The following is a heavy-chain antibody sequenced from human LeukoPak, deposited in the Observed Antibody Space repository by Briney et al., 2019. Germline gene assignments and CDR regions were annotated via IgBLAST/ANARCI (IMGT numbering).Heavy chain of an antibody. CDR2: ISYDGSNK. V-gene: IGHV3-30-3*01. J-gene: IGHJ5*02. CDR1: GFTFSSYA. CDR3: ARGPARSIAVRGWFDP. Sequence: GGSLRLSCAASGFTFSSYAMHWVRQAPGKGLEWVAAISYDGSNKYYADSVEGRFTISRDNSKNTLYLQMNSLRAEDTAVYYCARGPARSIAVRGWFDPWGQGTLVTVSS. D-gene: IGHD6-6*01.